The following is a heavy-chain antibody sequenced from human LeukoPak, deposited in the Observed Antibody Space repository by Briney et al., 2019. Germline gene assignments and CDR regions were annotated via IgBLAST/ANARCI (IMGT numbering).Heavy chain of an antibody. Sequence: SETLSLTCAVYGGSFSGYYWSWIRQPPGKGLEWIGEINHSGSTNYNPSLKSRVTISVDTSKNQFSLKLSSVTAADTAVYYCAILRVYFDYWGQGTLVTVSP. CDR3: AILRVYFDY. D-gene: IGHD4-17*01. V-gene: IGHV4-34*01. CDR2: INHSGST. J-gene: IGHJ4*02. CDR1: GGSFSGYY.